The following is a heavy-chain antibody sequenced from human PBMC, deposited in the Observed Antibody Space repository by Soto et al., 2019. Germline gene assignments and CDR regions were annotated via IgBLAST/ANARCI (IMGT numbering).Heavy chain of an antibody. CDR1: GYTFTSYG. CDR3: ARTYYDFWSGHSRNWFDP. D-gene: IGHD3-3*01. J-gene: IGHJ5*02. V-gene: IGHV1-18*01. Sequence: ASVKVSCKASGYTFTSYGISWVRQAPGQGXEWMGWISAYNGNTNYAQKLQGRVTMTTDTSTSTAYMELGSLRSDDTAVYYCARTYYDFWSGHSRNWFDPWGQGTLVTVSS. CDR2: ISAYNGNT.